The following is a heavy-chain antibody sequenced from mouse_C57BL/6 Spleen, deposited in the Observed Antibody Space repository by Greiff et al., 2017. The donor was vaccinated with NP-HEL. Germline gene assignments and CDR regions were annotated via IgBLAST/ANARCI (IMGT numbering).Heavy chain of an antibody. J-gene: IGHJ2*01. D-gene: IGHD3-3*01. CDR1: GFTFTDYY. V-gene: IGHV7-3*01. Sequence: EVKLMESGGGLVQPGGSLSLSCAASGFTFTDYYMSWVRQPPGKALEWLGFIRNKANGYTTEYSASVKGRFTISRDNSQSILYLQMNALRAEDSATYYCARSPRGDGYFDYWGQGTTLTVSS. CDR3: ARSPRGDGYFDY. CDR2: IRNKANGYTT.